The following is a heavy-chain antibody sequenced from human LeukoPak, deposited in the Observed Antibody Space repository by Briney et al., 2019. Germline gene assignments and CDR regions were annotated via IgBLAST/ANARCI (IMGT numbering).Heavy chain of an antibody. CDR3: APLGYCSGGSCPSHYGMDV. Sequence: SETLSLTCAGYGGSFSGYYWSWIRQPPGKGLEWIGEINHSGSTNYNPSLKSRVTISVDTSKNQFSLKLSSVTAADTAVYYCAPLGYCSGGSCPSHYGMDVWGQGTTVTVSS. J-gene: IGHJ6*02. D-gene: IGHD2-15*01. CDR1: GGSFSGYY. CDR2: INHSGST. V-gene: IGHV4-34*01.